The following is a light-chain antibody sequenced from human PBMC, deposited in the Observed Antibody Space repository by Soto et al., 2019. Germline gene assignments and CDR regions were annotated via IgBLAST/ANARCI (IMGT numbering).Light chain of an antibody. V-gene: IGKV3-11*01. Sequence: EIVLTQSPGTLSLSPGERATLSCRASQSVSSNLPWYQQKPGQAPRLLIYDASNRATGIPARFSGSGSGTDFTLTISSLEPEDFAIYYCQQRQYWPPITFGQGTRWRL. CDR3: QQRQYWPPIT. CDR2: DAS. J-gene: IGKJ5*01. CDR1: QSVSSN.